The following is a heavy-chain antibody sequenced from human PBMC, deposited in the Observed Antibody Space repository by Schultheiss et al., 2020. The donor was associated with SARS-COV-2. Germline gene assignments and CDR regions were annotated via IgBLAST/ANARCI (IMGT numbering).Heavy chain of an antibody. V-gene: IGHV4-59*01. CDR3: ARAGFKEVGAAFDY. CDR2: MYYSGST. Sequence: SQTLSLTCTVSDDSIRSYYWSWIRQSPGKGLEWIGNMYYSGSTTYNPSLQSRVTLSIDTSRNQFSLNLTSVTAADTAVYYCARAGFKEVGAAFDYWGQGTLVTVSS. CDR1: DDSIRSYY. J-gene: IGHJ4*02. D-gene: IGHD1-26*01.